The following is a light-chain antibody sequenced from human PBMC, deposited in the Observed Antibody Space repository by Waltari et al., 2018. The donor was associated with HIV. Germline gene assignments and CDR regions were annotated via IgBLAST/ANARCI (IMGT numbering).Light chain of an antibody. J-gene: IGLJ2*01. V-gene: IGLV2-14*03. CDR2: DVN. CDR1: NDVGTFTY. CDR3: SPYTGHIAL. Sequence: QSALTQPASVSGSPGQSITISCSNDVGTFTYVSWYQQHPGKAPKVIIYDVNNRPSGVSNRFSGSKSGMTASLTISGLRIEDEADYYCSPYTGHIALFGGGTKLTVL.